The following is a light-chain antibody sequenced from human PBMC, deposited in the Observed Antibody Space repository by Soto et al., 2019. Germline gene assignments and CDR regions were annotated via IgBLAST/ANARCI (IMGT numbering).Light chain of an antibody. CDR2: ATS. Sequence: AIQMTQFPSSLSASVGDRVTITCRASQDIRSDLGWYQQRPGKAPQLLIYATSSLQSGVPSRFSGSGSRTDFTLTITSLQPEDFATYHCLQDNKYPLTFGGGTKVEI. V-gene: IGKV1-6*01. CDR3: LQDNKYPLT. CDR1: QDIRSD. J-gene: IGKJ4*01.